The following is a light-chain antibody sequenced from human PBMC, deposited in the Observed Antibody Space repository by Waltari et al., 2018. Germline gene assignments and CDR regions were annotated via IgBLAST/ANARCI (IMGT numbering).Light chain of an antibody. V-gene: IGLV1-44*01. J-gene: IGLJ1*01. CDR2: TNT. CDR3: AAWEDSLNAYV. Sequence: QSVLTQPPSASGTPGQTVTISCSGSRSNVGSNTVNCFQQVPGTAPKLLIYTNTQRPSRVPDRFSVSKTGPSASLAISGLRSEDEADYYCAAWEDSLNAYVFGTGTQVPVL. CDR1: RSNVGSNT.